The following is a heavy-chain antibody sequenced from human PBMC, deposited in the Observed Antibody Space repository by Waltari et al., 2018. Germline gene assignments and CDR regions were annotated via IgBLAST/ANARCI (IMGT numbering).Heavy chain of an antibody. V-gene: IGHV1-8*01. CDR1: GDTLTSYG. J-gene: IGHJ4*02. CDR2: MNPKNGNT. Sequence: VQLVQSGAEVRKPGASVRVSCQASGDTLTSYGVNWVRQAPGQGLEWVAWMNPKNGNTGFAQKFQGRLTMTSDTSTNTAYMDLSSLTSADTAMYYCARVRTKPGRRYDYWGQGTLVTVTS. D-gene: IGHD1-26*01. CDR3: ARVRTKPGRRYDY.